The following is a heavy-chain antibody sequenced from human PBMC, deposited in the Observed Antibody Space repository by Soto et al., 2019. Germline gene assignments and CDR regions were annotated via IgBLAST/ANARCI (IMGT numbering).Heavy chain of an antibody. V-gene: IGHV4-31*03. CDR2: IYYSGGT. CDR3: ATVHYYDSSKAGFSQVGWFDP. J-gene: IGHJ5*02. Sequence: SETLSLTCTVSGGSISSGGYYWSWIRQHPGKGLEWIGYIYYSGGTYYNPSLKSRVTISVDTSKNQFSLKLSSVTAADTAVYYCATVHYYDSSKAGFSQVGWFDPWGQGTLVTVSS. D-gene: IGHD3-22*01. CDR1: GGSISSGGYY.